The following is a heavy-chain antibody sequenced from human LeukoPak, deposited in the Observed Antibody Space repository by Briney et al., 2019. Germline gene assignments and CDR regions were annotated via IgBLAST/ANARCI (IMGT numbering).Heavy chain of an antibody. CDR2: INPNSGGT. V-gene: IGHV1-2*02. J-gene: IGHJ5*02. Sequence: ASVKVSCKASGYTFTAYYMHWVRQAPGQGLEWMGWINPNSGGTNFAQNFQGRVTMTRDTSISTAYMELSRLRSDDTAVYYCAREGLVVSRNWFDPWGQGTLVTVSS. D-gene: IGHD2-21*01. CDR1: GYTFTAYY. CDR3: AREGLVVSRNWFDP.